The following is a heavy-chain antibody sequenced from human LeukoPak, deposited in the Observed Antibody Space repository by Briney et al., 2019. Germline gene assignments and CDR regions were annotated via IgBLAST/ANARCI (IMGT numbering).Heavy chain of an antibody. Sequence: SETLSLTCTVSGGSISNSYWSWVRQPPGKGLEWIGYIFYGGSTNYNPSLKSRVTISVDTSKNQFSLKLSSVTAADTAVYYCARDQAYDIFRLYYYYGMDVWGQGTTVTVSS. V-gene: IGHV4-59*12. CDR1: GGSISNSY. J-gene: IGHJ6*02. D-gene: IGHD3-9*01. CDR2: IFYGGST. CDR3: ARDQAYDIFRLYYYYGMDV.